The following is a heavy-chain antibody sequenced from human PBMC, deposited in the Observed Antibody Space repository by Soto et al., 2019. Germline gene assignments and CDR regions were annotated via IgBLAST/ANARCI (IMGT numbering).Heavy chain of an antibody. D-gene: IGHD1-26*01. CDR1: AYPFTSYV. J-gene: IGHJ4*02. Sequence: KVSCKASAYPFTSYVISCVRHSPGQGLEWMGGIIPIFGTANYAQKFQGRVTITADESTSTAYMELSSLRSEDTAVYYCARHDHRVGATLVDYWGQGTLVTVSS. V-gene: IGHV1-69*01. CDR3: ARHDHRVGATLVDY. CDR2: IIPIFGTA.